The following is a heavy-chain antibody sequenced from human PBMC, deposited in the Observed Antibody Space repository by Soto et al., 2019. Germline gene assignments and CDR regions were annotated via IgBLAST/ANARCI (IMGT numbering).Heavy chain of an antibody. Sequence: GGSLRLSCASSGFTFSSYGMPLVRHAPGNGLQWVADISYDGANQYYADFVQGRFTISRDNSKNILFLQMNSLSAEDTAVYYCAKSQGERRLVDACDIWGKGTKVTVSS. CDR2: ISYDGANQ. CDR3: AKSQGERRLVDACDI. D-gene: IGHD3-3*01. J-gene: IGHJ3*02. V-gene: IGHV3-30*18. CDR1: GFTFSSYG.